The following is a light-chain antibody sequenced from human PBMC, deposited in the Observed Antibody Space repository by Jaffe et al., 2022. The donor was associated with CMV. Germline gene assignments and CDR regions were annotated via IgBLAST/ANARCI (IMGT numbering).Light chain of an antibody. CDR3: QQANSFPYT. Sequence: DIQMTQSPSSVSASVGDRVTITCRASQAIAKWVAWYQQKPGKAPKLLIYAASDLQSGVPSRFSGSGSGTDFTLTISSLQPEDFATYYCQQANSFPYTFGQGTKLEIK. CDR1: QAIAKW. CDR2: AAS. J-gene: IGKJ2*01. V-gene: IGKV1-12*01.